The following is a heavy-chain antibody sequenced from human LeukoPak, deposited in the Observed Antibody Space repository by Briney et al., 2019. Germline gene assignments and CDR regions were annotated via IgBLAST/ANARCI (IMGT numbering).Heavy chain of an antibody. J-gene: IGHJ4*02. Sequence: ASVKVSCKASGYIFTRYGISWVRQAPGQGLEWMGWISAHYGNTNYAQKFQDRVTMTTDTSTNTAYMELRSLRPDDTAVYYCARDFFHGHCSGLSCFLLDYWGQGSLVTVSP. CDR2: ISAHYGNT. CDR1: GYIFTRYG. D-gene: IGHD2-15*01. V-gene: IGHV1-18*04. CDR3: ARDFFHGHCSGLSCFLLDY.